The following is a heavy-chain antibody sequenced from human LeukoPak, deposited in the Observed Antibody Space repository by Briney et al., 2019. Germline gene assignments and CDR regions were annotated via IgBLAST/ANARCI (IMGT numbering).Heavy chain of an antibody. CDR1: GGSISSYY. Sequence: SETLSLTCTVSGGSISSYYWSWIRQPPGRGLEWIGYIYYSGSTNYNPSLKSRVTISVDTSKDQFSLRLSSVTAADTAMYYCATGGSYGPLFDFWGQGTLVTVSS. V-gene: IGHV4-59*01. CDR2: IYYSGST. D-gene: IGHD1-26*01. J-gene: IGHJ4*02. CDR3: ATGGSYGPLFDF.